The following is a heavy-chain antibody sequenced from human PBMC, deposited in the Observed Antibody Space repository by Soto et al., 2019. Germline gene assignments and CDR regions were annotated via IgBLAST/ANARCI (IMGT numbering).Heavy chain of an antibody. J-gene: IGHJ4*02. CDR2: IKTDGSST. V-gene: IGHV3-74*01. Sequence: GGSLRLSCAASGFSFSAYWIHWVRQAPEKGLEWVSRIKTDGSSTDYADSVKGRFTISRDNAKNILYLQMDSLRVEDTAVYYCAKREGNTFGLFHWGQGTLVTVSS. CDR3: AKREGNTFGLFH. D-gene: IGHD5-18*01. CDR1: GFSFSAYW.